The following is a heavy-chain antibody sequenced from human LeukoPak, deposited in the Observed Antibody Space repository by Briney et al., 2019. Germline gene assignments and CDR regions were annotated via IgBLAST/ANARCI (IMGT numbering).Heavy chain of an antibody. V-gene: IGHV4-38-2*02. CDR2: IYNSGST. J-gene: IGHJ4*02. Sequence: PSETLSLTCTVSGYSISSGYFWGWIRRPPGKGLEWIGTIYNSGSTYYNASLESRVTISVDTSKNQFSLKLSSVTAADTAVYYCAKDGTRPFYGSGSYYNYFDYWGQGTLVTVSS. D-gene: IGHD3-10*01. CDR3: AKDGTRPFYGSGSYYNYFDY. CDR1: GYSISSGYF.